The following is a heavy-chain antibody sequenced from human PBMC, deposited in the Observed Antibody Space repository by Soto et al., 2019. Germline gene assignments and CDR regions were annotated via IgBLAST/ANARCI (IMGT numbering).Heavy chain of an antibody. Sequence: GGSLRLCCAASGFTCSDYYMSWIRQAPGKGLEWVSYISSSGSTIYYADSVKGRFTISRDNAKNSLYLQMNSLRAEDTAVYYCARDRVTMVRGVGYWGQGTLVTVSS. D-gene: IGHD3-10*01. CDR1: GFTCSDYY. J-gene: IGHJ4*02. CDR3: ARDRVTMVRGVGY. V-gene: IGHV3-11*01. CDR2: ISSSGSTI.